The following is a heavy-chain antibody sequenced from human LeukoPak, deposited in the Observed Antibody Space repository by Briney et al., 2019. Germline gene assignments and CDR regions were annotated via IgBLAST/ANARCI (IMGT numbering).Heavy chain of an antibody. V-gene: IGHV1-18*01. CDR1: GYTFTNFG. D-gene: IGHD2-21*02. J-gene: IGHJ4*02. CDR2: ISPNRGHT. CDR3: ARGGSRVVTYGNFDY. Sequence: GASVKVSCKASGYTFTNFGVSWVRQAPGQGLEWVGWISPNRGHTNYAQKLQGRITMTIETSTSTAYMELRSLRSDDTAVYYCARGGSRVVTYGNFDYWGQGTLVTVSS.